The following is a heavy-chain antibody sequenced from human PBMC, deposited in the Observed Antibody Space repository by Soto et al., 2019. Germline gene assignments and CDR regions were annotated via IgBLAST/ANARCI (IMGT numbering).Heavy chain of an antibody. V-gene: IGHV4-59*01. J-gene: IGHJ4*02. CDR3: ARAPIDAMTDY. Sequence: PSETLSLTCTVSNGSINNYYWTWIRQSPGKGLEWIGFVYYSGTTNYNPSLKIRVTISLPTSKIQFSLRLSSVTAADTAVDYCARAPIDAMTDYWGQSTLVTVAS. CDR2: VYYSGTT. D-gene: IGHD2-2*01. CDR1: NGSINNYY.